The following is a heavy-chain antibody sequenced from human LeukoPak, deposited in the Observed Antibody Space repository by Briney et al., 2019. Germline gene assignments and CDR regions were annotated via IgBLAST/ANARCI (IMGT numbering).Heavy chain of an antibody. J-gene: IGHJ3*02. Sequence: PSETLSLTCTVSGGSISSSSYYWGWIRQPPGKGLEWIGSIYYSGSTYYNPSLKSRVTISVDTSKNQFSLKLSSVTAADTAVYYCAGTNRYKSGGTAFDIWGQGTMVTVSS. D-gene: IGHD1-14*01. CDR2: IYYSGST. CDR1: GGSISSSSYY. V-gene: IGHV4-39*07. CDR3: AGTNRYKSGGTAFDI.